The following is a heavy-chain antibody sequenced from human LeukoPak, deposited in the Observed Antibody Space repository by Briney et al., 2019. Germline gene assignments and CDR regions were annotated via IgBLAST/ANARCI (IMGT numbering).Heavy chain of an antibody. CDR1: GFTFSEYY. Sequence: PGGSLRLSCAASGFTFSEYYMSWIRQAPGQGLELVSHITSGSSYTDYADSVKGRFTISRDNAKNSLSLQMNSLRAEDTAVYYCARVEVHSSGWYFDYWGQGTLVTVSS. J-gene: IGHJ4*02. D-gene: IGHD6-19*01. V-gene: IGHV3-11*05. CDR2: ITSGSSYT. CDR3: ARVEVHSSGWYFDY.